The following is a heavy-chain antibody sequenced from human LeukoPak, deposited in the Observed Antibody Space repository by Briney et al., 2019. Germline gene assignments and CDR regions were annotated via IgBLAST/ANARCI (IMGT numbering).Heavy chain of an antibody. D-gene: IGHD2-15*01. CDR1: GGSVSSTSYY. CDR2: IYCSGST. CDR3: AREGRYCSGGSCLDY. Sequence: SETLSLTCTVSGGSVSSTSYYWSWIRQPPGKGLEWIVYIYCSGSTNYNLSLKSRVTISVDTSKNQFSLRLSSVTAADTAVYYCAREGRYCSGGSCLDYWGQGTLVTVSS. V-gene: IGHV4-61*01. J-gene: IGHJ4*02.